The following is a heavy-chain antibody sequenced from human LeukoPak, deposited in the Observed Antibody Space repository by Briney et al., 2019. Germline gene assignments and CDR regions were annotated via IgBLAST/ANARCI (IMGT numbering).Heavy chain of an antibody. CDR1: GFTFSRYW. Sequence: GGSLRLSCAASGFTFSRYWMHWVRQAPGKGLEWVSSISSSSSYIYYADSVKGRFTISRDNAKNSLYLQMNSLRAEDTAVYYCARDNQWQWLTQKFDYWGQGTLVTVSS. V-gene: IGHV3-21*01. CDR2: ISSSSSYI. D-gene: IGHD6-19*01. J-gene: IGHJ4*02. CDR3: ARDNQWQWLTQKFDY.